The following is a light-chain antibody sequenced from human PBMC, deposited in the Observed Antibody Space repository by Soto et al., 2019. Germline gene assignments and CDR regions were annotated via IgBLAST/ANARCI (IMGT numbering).Light chain of an antibody. CDR1: QGVRSG. Sequence: EIVLTQSPATLSVSPGGRATLSCRASQGVRSGLAWYQQKRGQAPRLLIHGASTRATGIPARFSGSGSGTEFTLTISSLQSEDFAVYYCQQYDIWPQTFGQGTKVEI. CDR3: QQYDIWPQT. V-gene: IGKV3-15*01. J-gene: IGKJ1*01. CDR2: GAS.